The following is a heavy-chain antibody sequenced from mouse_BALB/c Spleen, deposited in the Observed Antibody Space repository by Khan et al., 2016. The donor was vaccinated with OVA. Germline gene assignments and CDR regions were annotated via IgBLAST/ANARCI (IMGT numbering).Heavy chain of an antibody. Sequence: QIQLVQSGPELKKPGETVKISCTASGYTFTSFGMNWVKQSPGKGLKWMGFINTYTGQPTYADDFKGRFAFSLETSASTAYLQINNLKNEDTSTYFCARVWYSGTMDNGGQGTSVTVSS. V-gene: IGHV9-3-1*01. J-gene: IGHJ4*01. CDR1: GYTFTSFG. CDR3: ARVWYSGTMDN. D-gene: IGHD1-1*02. CDR2: INTYTGQP.